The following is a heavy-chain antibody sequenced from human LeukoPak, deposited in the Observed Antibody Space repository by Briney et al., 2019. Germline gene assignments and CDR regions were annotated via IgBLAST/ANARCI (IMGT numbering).Heavy chain of an antibody. CDR2: IWYDGSNK. J-gene: IGHJ4*02. CDR1: GFTFSSYG. Sequence: GGSLRLSCAASGFTFSSYGMHWVRQAPGKGLEWVAVIWYDGSNKYYADSVKGRFTISRDNSKNTLYLQMNSLRAEDTAVYYCARDYSYSYKSIVDYWGQGTLVTVSS. V-gene: IGHV3-33*01. CDR3: ARDYSYSYKSIVDY. D-gene: IGHD5-18*01.